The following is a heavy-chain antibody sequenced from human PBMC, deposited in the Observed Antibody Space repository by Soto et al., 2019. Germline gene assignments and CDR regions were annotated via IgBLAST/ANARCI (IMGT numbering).Heavy chain of an antibody. Sequence: PVGSLRLSCAASGFTFSSYAMHWVRQAPGKGLEWVAVISYDGSNKYYADSVKGRFTISRDNSKNTLYLQMNSLRAEDTAVYYCARVFRPASTTSQAAHKSDIWGQGTMVTVSS. CDR2: ISYDGSNK. CDR3: ARVFRPASTTSQAAHKSDI. J-gene: IGHJ3*02. V-gene: IGHV3-30-3*01. D-gene: IGHD1-1*01. CDR1: GFTFSSYA.